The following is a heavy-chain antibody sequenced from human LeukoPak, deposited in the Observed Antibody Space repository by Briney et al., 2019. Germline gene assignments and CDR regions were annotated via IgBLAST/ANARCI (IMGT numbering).Heavy chain of an antibody. D-gene: IGHD6-19*01. CDR1: GFTFSDYY. V-gene: IGHV3-11*01. CDR3: ARSSLPGRSGRTEYFQH. CDR2: ISDSSRTI. J-gene: IGHJ1*01. Sequence: PGGPLRLSCAASGFTFSDYYMTWIRQAPGKGLQWLSFISDSSRTIYYADSVKGRFTISRDNAKNSLYLQMSSLRAEDTAIYYCARSSLPGRSGRTEYFQHWGQGALVTVSS.